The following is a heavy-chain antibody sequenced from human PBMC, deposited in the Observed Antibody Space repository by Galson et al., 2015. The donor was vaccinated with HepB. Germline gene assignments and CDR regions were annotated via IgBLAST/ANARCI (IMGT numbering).Heavy chain of an antibody. CDR2: ISYDGSNK. D-gene: IGHD5-18*01. CDR1: GFTFSSYA. J-gene: IGHJ6*02. Sequence: SLRLSCAASGFTFSSYAMHWVRQAPGKGLEWVAVISYDGSNKYYADSVKGRFTISRDNSKNTLYLQMNSLRAEDTAVYYCARDSTDLWDTARFYYYGMDVWGQGTTVTVSS. CDR3: ARDSTDLWDTARFYYYGMDV. V-gene: IGHV3-30*04.